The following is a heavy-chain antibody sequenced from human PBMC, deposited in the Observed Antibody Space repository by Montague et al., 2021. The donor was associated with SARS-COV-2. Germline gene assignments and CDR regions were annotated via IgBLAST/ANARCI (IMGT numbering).Heavy chain of an antibody. CDR2: INHGGST. CDR1: GGSIISYY. J-gene: IGHJ6*03. V-gene: IGHV4-34*01. CDR3: ARLRDGVVPSPILGVGPYYSYYYMDV. Sequence: SETLSLTCTVSGGSIISYYWNWIRQPPGKGLEWIGEINHGGSTKYSPSLKSRLTISADTSKNQFSLKLTSVAAADTAVYYCARLRDGVVPSPILGVGPYYSYYYMDVWGRGTTVTVSS. D-gene: IGHD3-10*01.